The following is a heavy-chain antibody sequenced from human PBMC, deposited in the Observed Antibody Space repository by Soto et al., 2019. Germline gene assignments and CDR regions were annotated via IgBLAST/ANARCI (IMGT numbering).Heavy chain of an antibody. V-gene: IGHV1-8*01. CDR3: ARGEYCSSTSCDAREGPFDY. J-gene: IGHJ4*02. Sequence: QVQLVQSGAEVKKPGASVKVSCKASGYTFTSYDINWVRQATGQGLEWMGWMNPNSGNTGYAQKFQGRVTMTRNTSISTAYMELSSLRSEDTAVYYCARGEYCSSTSCDAREGPFDYWGQGTLVTVSS. CDR1: GYTFTSYD. D-gene: IGHD2-2*01. CDR2: MNPNSGNT.